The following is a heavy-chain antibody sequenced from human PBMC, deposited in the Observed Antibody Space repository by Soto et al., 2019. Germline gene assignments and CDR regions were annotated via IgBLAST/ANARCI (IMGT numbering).Heavy chain of an antibody. CDR1: GGNFSSYA. CDR3: ANHLRGAAGYGYYFDY. J-gene: IGHJ4*02. D-gene: IGHD6-13*01. V-gene: IGHV1-69*12. CDR2: IIPIFGTA. Sequence: QVQLVQSGAEVKKPGSSVKVSCKASGGNFSSYAISWVRQAPGQGLEWMGGIIPIFGTANYAQKFQGRVTITADESTSTAYMELSSLRSEDTAVYYCANHLRGAAGYGYYFDYWGQGTLVTVSS.